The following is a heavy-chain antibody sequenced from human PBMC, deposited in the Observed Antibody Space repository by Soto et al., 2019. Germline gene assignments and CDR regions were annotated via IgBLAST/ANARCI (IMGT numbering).Heavy chain of an antibody. CDR2: IKQDGSEK. CDR3: ARVPGYCSSTSCYVSGGLYYYYYYMDV. CDR1: GFTFSSYW. D-gene: IGHD2-2*03. V-gene: IGHV3-7*01. Sequence: GGSLRLSCAASGFTFSSYWMSWVRQAPGKGLEWVANIKQDGSEKYYVDSVKGRFTISRDNAKNSLYLQMNSLRAEDTAVYYCARVPGYCSSTSCYVSGGLYYYYYYMDVWGKGITVTVS. J-gene: IGHJ6*03.